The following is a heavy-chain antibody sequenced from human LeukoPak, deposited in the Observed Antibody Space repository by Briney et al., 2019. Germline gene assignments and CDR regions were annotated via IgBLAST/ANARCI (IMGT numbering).Heavy chain of an antibody. CDR1: GGSFSGYY. CDR3: ARRVPSRVVTDYFDY. J-gene: IGHJ4*02. CDR2: INGDGSRT. Sequence: PSETLSLTCAVYGGSFSGYYWSWIRQPPGKGLVRVSHINGDGSRTTYADSVKGRFTISRDNAKNTLYLQMNSLRADDTAVYYCARRVPSRVVTDYFDYWGQGALVTVSS. D-gene: IGHD2-2*01. V-gene: IGHV3-74*01.